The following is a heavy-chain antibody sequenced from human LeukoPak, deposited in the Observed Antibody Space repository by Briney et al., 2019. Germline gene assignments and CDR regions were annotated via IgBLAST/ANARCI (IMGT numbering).Heavy chain of an antibody. J-gene: IGHJ4*02. CDR3: ARRRRDMGAFDY. D-gene: IGHD1-26*01. CDR2: IYYSGST. Sequence: SETLSLTCTVSGGSISSYYWSWIRQPPGKGLEWIGYIYYSGSTNYNPSLKSRVTISVDTSKNQFSLKLSSVTAADTAVYYWARRRRDMGAFDYWGQGTLVTVSS. V-gene: IGHV4-59*08. CDR1: GGSISSYY.